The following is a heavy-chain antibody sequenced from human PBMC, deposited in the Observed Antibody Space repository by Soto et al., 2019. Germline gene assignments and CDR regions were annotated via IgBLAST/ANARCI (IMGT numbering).Heavy chain of an antibody. V-gene: IGHV4-4*07. CDR1: GGSMSSYY. CDR3: ARGRRFSDWFDP. D-gene: IGHD3-3*01. Sequence: PSETLSLTCTVSGGSMSSYYWTWIRQPAGKGLEWIGRVYSSGGTHYSPSLKSRVIISLDTSKNQFSLRLLSVTDADTAVYFCARGRRFSDWFDPWGQGTLVTVSS. J-gene: IGHJ5*02. CDR2: VYSSGGT.